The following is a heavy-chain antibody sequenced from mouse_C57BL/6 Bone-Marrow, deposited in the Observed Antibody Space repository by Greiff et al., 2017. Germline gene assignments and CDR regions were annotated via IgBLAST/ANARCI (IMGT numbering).Heavy chain of an antibody. Sequence: QVQLQQSGAELVRPGASVKLSCKASGYTFTDYYINWVKQRPGQGLEWIGNINPSNGGTNYNEKFKSKATLTVDKSSSTAYMQLSSLTSEDSAVYYCARSGYLLWSLWGQGTTLTVSS. J-gene: IGHJ2*01. V-gene: IGHV1-53*01. CDR3: ARSGYLLWSL. D-gene: IGHD2-1*01. CDR2: INPSNGGT. CDR1: GYTFTDYY.